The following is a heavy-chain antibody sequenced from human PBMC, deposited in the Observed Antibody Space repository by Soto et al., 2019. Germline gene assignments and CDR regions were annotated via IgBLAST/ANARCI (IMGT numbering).Heavy chain of an antibody. CDR3: ARIRSVTMVRGAVNYYYGMDV. CDR1: GFSLSTSGMC. CDR2: IDWDDDK. D-gene: IGHD3-10*01. J-gene: IGHJ6*02. V-gene: IGHV2-70*01. Sequence: YGPTLVNPTQTLTLTCTFSGFSLSTSGMCVSWIRQPAGQALEWLALIDWDDDKYYSTSLKTRLTISKGTSKNQVVLTMTNMDPVDTATYYCARIRSVTMVRGAVNYYYGMDVWGQGTTVTVSS.